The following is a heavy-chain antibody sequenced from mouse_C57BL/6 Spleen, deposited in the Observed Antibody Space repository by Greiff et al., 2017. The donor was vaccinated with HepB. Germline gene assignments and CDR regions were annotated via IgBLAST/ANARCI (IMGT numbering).Heavy chain of an antibody. V-gene: IGHV2-6-1*01. D-gene: IGHD2-4*01. CDR3: ARHKDYDDYYAMDY. CDR2: IWSDGST. CDR1: GFSLTSYG. J-gene: IGHJ4*01. Sequence: VKLVESGPGLVAPSQSLSITCTVSGFSLTSYGVHWVRQPPGKGLEWLVVIWSDGSTTYNSALKSRLSISKDNSKSQVFLKMNSLQTDDTAMYYCARHKDYDDYYAMDYWGQGTSVTVSS.